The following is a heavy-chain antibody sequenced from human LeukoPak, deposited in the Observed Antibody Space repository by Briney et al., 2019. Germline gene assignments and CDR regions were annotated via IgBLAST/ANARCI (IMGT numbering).Heavy chain of an antibody. Sequence: SETLSLTCTVSGYSISSGYYWSWIPQPPGKGLEWIGEINHSGSTNYNPSLKSRVTISVDTSKNQFSLKLSSVTAADTAVYYCARGHWVVAATRAYFRFDYWGQGTLVTVSS. J-gene: IGHJ4*02. CDR3: ARGHWVVAATRAYFRFDY. D-gene: IGHD2-15*01. CDR1: GYSISSGYY. CDR2: INHSGST. V-gene: IGHV4-38-2*02.